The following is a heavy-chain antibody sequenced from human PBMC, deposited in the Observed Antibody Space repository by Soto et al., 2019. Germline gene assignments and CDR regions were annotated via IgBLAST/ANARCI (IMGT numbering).Heavy chain of an antibody. D-gene: IGHD3-22*01. CDR3: ARSGVYSSGYPLWY. CDR2: ITHSGSA. V-gene: IGHV4-34*01. J-gene: IGHJ4*02. Sequence: SPTLPLTCACYGGSFSGYEWRWIRQPPGKGPGWIGEITHSGSANYNPSLKSRVTISVDTSKNQFSLKLSSVTAADTAVDYCARSGVYSSGYPLWYWGQGTLVTVS. CDR1: GGSFSGYE.